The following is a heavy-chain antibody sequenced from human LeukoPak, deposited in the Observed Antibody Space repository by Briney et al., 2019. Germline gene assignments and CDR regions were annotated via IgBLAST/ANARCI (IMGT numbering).Heavy chain of an antibody. V-gene: IGHV1-18*01. J-gene: IGHJ4*02. CDR2: ISTYNGNT. D-gene: IGHD3-10*01. Sequence: ASVKVSCKASGYTFTSYGVSWVRQAPGQGLEWMAWISTYNGNTNYAQKFQGRVTMTTDTSTSTAYMELRSLKYDDTAVYYCARVRPRIDGSGTSYLRLYYFDYWGQGTLVTVSS. CDR3: ARVRPRIDGSGTSYLRLYYFDY. CDR1: GYTFTSYG.